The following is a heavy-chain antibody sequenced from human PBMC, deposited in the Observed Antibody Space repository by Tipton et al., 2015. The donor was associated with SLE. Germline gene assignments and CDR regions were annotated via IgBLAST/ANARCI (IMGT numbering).Heavy chain of an antibody. V-gene: IGHV1-69*01. CDR2: IIPMFGTP. CDR1: GYTFTNFG. CDR3: ARDSLNYYDSRGMGAFDI. D-gene: IGHD3-22*01. J-gene: IGHJ3*02. Sequence: QLVQSGAEVKPPGASVRVSCKTSGYTFTNFGISWVRQAPGQGLEWMGGIIPMFGTPVYAQKFQGRVTITTDESTSTAYMELSSLRSEDTAVYYCARDSLNYYDSRGMGAFDIWGQGTMVTVSS.